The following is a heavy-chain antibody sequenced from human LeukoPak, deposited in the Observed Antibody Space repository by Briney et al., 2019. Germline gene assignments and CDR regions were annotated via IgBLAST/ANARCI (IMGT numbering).Heavy chain of an antibody. CDR1: GFTFSDYY. D-gene: IGHD3-3*01. CDR2: ISSSGSTI. CDR3: ARKHYDFWSGYYLGYYFDY. J-gene: IGHJ4*02. V-gene: IGHV3-11*01. Sequence: PGGSLRLSCAASGFTFSDYYMSWIRQAPGKGLEWVSYISSSGSTIYYADSVKGRFTISRDNAKNSLYLQMNSLRAEDTAVYYCARKHYDFWSGYYLGYYFDYWGQGTLVTVSS.